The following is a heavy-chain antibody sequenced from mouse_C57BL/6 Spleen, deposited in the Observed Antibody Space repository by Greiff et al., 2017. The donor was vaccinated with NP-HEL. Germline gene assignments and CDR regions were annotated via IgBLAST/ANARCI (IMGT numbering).Heavy chain of an antibody. D-gene: IGHD1-1*01. CDR2: IDPSDSYT. CDR1: GYTFTSYW. CDR3: ARGSYYGSSSFDY. Sequence: QVQLQQPGAELVMPGASVKLSCKASGYTFTSYWMHWVKQRPGQGLEWIGEIDPSDSYTNYNQKFKGKSTLTVDKSSSTAYMQLSSLTSEDSAVYYCARGSYYGSSSFDYWGQGTTLTVSS. V-gene: IGHV1-69*01. J-gene: IGHJ2*01.